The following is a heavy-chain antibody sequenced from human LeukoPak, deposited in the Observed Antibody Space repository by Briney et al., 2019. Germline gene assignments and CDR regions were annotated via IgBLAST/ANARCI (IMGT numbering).Heavy chain of an antibody. CDR1: GFTFSSYG. J-gene: IGHJ3*02. CDR3: ARDNWDYGVHAFDI. V-gene: IGHV3-33*01. Sequence: GGSLRLSCAASGFTFSSYGMHWVRQAPGKGLEWVAGIRYDGSSEYYADSVKGRFTISRDNSKNTLYLQMGSLRAEDTAVYYCARDNWDYGVHAFDIWGQGTMVTVSS. D-gene: IGHD1-7*01. CDR2: IRYDGSSE.